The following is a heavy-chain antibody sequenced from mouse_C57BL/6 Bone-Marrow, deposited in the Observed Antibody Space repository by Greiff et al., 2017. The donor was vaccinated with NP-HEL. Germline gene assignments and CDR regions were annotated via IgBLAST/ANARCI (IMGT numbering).Heavy chain of an antibody. CDR2: FYPGSGSI. D-gene: IGHD1-1*01. J-gene: IGHJ1*03. CDR1: GYTFTEYT. V-gene: IGHV1-62-2*01. CDR3: ARHWDYFGSSYVYFDV. Sequence: QVQLQQSGAELVKPGASVKLSCKASGYTFTEYTIHWVKQRSGQGLEWIGWFYPGSGSIKYNEKFQDKATLTADKSSSTVYMDLSILTSDDSAVYFCARHWDYFGSSYVYFDVWGTGTTVTVSS.